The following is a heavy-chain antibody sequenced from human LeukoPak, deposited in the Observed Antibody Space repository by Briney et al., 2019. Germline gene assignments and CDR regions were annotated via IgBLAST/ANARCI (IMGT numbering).Heavy chain of an antibody. D-gene: IGHD5-24*01. V-gene: IGHV3-21*01. CDR2: ISSGGSYK. J-gene: IGHJ3*02. CDR3: TRTKEMAADHDAFDI. CDR1: GFNLRTDS. Sequence: GGSLRLSCAASGFNLRTDSMNWVRQAPGKGLEWVSSISSGGSYKSYADSVKGRFTISRDNAKNSLYLQMNSLRAEDTAVYYCTRTKEMAADHDAFDIWGQGTMVTVSS.